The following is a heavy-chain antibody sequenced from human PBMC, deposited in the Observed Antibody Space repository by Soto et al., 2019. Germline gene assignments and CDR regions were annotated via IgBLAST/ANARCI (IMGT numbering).Heavy chain of an antibody. D-gene: IGHD5-18*01. CDR2: INPNSGGT. V-gene: IGHV1-2*04. Sequence: ASVKVSCKASGYTFTGYYMHWVRQAPGQGLEWMGWINPNSGGTNYAQKFQGWVTMTRDTSISTAYMELSRLRSDDTAVYYCARDQFDSYGPKGGLDYWGQGTLVTVSS. CDR1: GYTFTGYY. J-gene: IGHJ4*02. CDR3: ARDQFDSYGPKGGLDY.